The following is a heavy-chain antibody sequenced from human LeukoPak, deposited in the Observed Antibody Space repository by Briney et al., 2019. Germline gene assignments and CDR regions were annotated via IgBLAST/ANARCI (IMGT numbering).Heavy chain of an antibody. V-gene: IGHV4-4*09. D-gene: IGHD5-18*01. CDR3: AIHSHALVQLWLRSFDWFDP. CDR1: GGSISSYY. J-gene: IGHJ5*02. CDR2: IYTSGST. Sequence: SETLSLTCTVSGGSISSYYWSWIRQPPGKGLEWIGYIYTSGSTNYNPSLKSRVTISVDTTKNQFSLNLRSVTAADTAVYYCAIHSHALVQLWLRSFDWFDPWGQGTLVTVSS.